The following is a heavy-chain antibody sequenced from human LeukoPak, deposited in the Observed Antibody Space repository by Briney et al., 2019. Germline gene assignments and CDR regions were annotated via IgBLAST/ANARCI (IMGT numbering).Heavy chain of an antibody. CDR3: ARDRRGSGSYYY. CDR2: ISSSSSYI. Sequence: PGGSLRLSCAASGFTFSSYSMNWVRQAPGKGLEWVSSISSSSSYIYYADSVKGRFTISRDNAKNSLYLQMNSLRAEDTAVYYCARDRRGSGSYYYWGQGTLVTVSS. CDR1: GFTFSSYS. D-gene: IGHD3-10*01. J-gene: IGHJ4*02. V-gene: IGHV3-21*01.